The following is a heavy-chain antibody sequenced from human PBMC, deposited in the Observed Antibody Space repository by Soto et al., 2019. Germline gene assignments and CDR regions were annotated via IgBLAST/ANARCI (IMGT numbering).Heavy chain of an antibody. CDR1: GDSVSNENYY. J-gene: IGHJ4*02. V-gene: IGHV4-61*01. CDR3: ARSQRGRTAFTFDY. CDR2: IYYSGTT. D-gene: IGHD3-16*01. Sequence: SETLSLTCAVSGDSVSNENYYWSWIRQSPGKGLEWIGYIYYSGTTNYNSYLKSRLTLSVDMSKNQFSLKLTSVTAADTAVYFCARSQRGRTAFTFDYWGQGALVTVS.